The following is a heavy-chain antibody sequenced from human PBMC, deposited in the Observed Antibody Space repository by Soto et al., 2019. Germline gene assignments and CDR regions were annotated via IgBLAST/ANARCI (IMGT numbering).Heavy chain of an antibody. CDR1: GDIFTSHT. V-gene: IGHV1-69*02. D-gene: IGHD3-10*01. CDR3: AKSYGSGSRPFDY. J-gene: IGHJ4*02. CDR2: IIPILGMS. Sequence: QVQLVQSGAEVKKPGSSVSVSCRASGDIFTSHTISWVRQAPGQGLEWVGRIIPILGMSTYAQKFQGRVSIIADRSSSTAYMELSSLRSDDTAVYYCAKSYGSGSRPFDYWGQGNLVTVSS.